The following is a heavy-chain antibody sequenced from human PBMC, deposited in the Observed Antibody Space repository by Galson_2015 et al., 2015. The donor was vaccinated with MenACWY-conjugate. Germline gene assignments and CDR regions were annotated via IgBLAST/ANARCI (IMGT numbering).Heavy chain of an antibody. CDR3: IIHLHSRSET. CDR2: IKSKTDGGTT. Sequence: SCKASAYTFVNYGISWVRQAPGKGLEWVGRIKSKTDGGTTDSAAPLKDRFIISRDDSKNMVYVDMKSLTTDDTALYYCIIHLHSRSETWGQGTLVTVSS. CDR1: AYTFVNYG. J-gene: IGHJ5*02. D-gene: IGHD6-13*01. V-gene: IGHV3-15*01.